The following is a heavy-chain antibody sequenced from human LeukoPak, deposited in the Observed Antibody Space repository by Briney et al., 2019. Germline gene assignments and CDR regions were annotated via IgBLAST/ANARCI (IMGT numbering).Heavy chain of an antibody. Sequence: GGSLRLSCAASGFTFSSYEMNWVRQAPGKGLEWVSYISSSGSTIYYADSVKGRFTISRDNSKITLHLQMNSLRAEDTAVYYCAKVRANRFASFDYWGQGTLVTVSS. CDR2: ISSSGSTI. D-gene: IGHD1/OR15-1a*01. V-gene: IGHV3-48*03. J-gene: IGHJ4*02. CDR3: AKVRANRFASFDY. CDR1: GFTFSSYE.